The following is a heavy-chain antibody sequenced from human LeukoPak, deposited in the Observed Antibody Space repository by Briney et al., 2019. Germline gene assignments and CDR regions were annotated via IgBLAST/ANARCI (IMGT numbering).Heavy chain of an antibody. Sequence: PSETLSLTCAVYGGSFSGYYWSWIRQPPGKGLEWIGEINHSGSTNYNPSLKSRVTISVDTSKNQFSLKLSSVTAADTAVYHCARSLYDSSGNVDYWGQGTLVTVSS. CDR1: GGSFSGYY. V-gene: IGHV4-34*01. D-gene: IGHD3-22*01. CDR3: ARSLYDSSGNVDY. CDR2: INHSGST. J-gene: IGHJ4*02.